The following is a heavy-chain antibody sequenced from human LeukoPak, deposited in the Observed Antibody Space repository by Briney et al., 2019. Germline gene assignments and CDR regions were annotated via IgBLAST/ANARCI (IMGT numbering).Heavy chain of an antibody. V-gene: IGHV4-31*03. CDR1: GGSISSGGYN. Sequence: PSETLSLTCTVSGGSISSGGYNWSWIRQHPGKGLEWIGYIYYSGSTYYNPSLKSRVTISVDTSKNQFSLKLSSVTAADTAVYYCARDQHDYVWGSYPGDYWGQGTLVTVSS. CDR3: ARDQHDYVWGSYPGDY. J-gene: IGHJ4*02. D-gene: IGHD3-16*01. CDR2: IYYSGST.